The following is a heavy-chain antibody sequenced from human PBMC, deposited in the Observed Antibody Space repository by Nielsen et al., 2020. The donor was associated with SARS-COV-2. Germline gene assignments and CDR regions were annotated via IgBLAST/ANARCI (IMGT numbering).Heavy chain of an antibody. D-gene: IGHD2-15*01. V-gene: IGHV3-9*01. J-gene: IGHJ6*02. CDR1: GFTFDDYA. CDR2: ISWNSGSI. CDR3: ASDSSGYYYGMDV. Sequence: SLKISCAASGFTFDDYAMHLVRQAPGKGLEWVSGISWNSGSIGYADSVKGRFTISRDNSKNTLYLQMNSLRAEDTALYYCASDSSGYYYGMDVWGQGTTVTVSS.